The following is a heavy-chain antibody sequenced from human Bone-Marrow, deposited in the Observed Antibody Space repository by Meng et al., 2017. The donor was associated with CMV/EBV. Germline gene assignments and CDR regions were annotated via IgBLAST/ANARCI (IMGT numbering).Heavy chain of an antibody. CDR2: ISAYNGNT. J-gene: IGHJ6*02. CDR1: GYTFTSYG. V-gene: IGHV1-18*01. D-gene: IGHD2-2*01. Sequence: ASVKVSCKASGYTFTSYGISWVRQAPGQGLEWMGWISAYNGNTNYAQKFQGRVTITADKSTSTAYMELSSLRSEDTAVYYCARRGEEVVPANNHYYYGMDVWGQGTTVTVSS. CDR3: ARRGEEVVPANNHYYYGMDV.